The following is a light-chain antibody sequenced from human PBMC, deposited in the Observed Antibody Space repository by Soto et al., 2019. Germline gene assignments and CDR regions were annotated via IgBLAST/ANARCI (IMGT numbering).Light chain of an antibody. CDR2: DAS. Sequence: ETVLTQSPGTLSLSPGERATLSCRASQSVSSSYLAWYQQKPGQAPRLLIYDASSRATGSPDRFSGSGSGTDLTLTISRLEPEYVAVYYCQQYVRSPPSWTFGQGTKVEIK. J-gene: IGKJ1*01. CDR3: QQYVRSPPSWT. V-gene: IGKV3-20*01. CDR1: QSVSSSY.